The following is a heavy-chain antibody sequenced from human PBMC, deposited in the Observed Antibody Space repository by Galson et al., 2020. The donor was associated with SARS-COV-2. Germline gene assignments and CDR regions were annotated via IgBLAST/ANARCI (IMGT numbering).Heavy chain of an antibody. CDR3: ARGGTTVTED. J-gene: IGHJ4*02. V-gene: IGHV4-39*07. Sequence: SQTLSLTCTVSRASISRSNSYWGRLRQPPWRGLEWIGHILFSGVTYYNPSLKSRVTISLETSDKRFSLTLGSVTAADTARYYCARGGTTVTEDWGQGTLVTVSS. CDR1: RASISRSNSY. D-gene: IGHD4-17*01. CDR2: ILFSGVT.